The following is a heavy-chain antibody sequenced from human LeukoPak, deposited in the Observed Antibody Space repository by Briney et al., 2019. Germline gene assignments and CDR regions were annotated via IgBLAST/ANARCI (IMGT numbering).Heavy chain of an antibody. J-gene: IGHJ4*02. CDR1: GFTFSSHS. D-gene: IGHD6-19*01. CDR2: ISSSSNTI. Sequence: GGSLRLSCAASGFTFSSHSMDWVRQAPGKGLEWVSYISSSSNTIYCADSVRGRFTISRDDAKNSLYLQMNSLRDEDTSVYYCARGAVVAGRGDYWGQGTLVTVSS. CDR3: ARGAVVAGRGDY. V-gene: IGHV3-48*02.